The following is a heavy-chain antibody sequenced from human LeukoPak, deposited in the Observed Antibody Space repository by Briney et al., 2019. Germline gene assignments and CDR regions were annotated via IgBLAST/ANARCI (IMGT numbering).Heavy chain of an antibody. CDR1: GYTFTSYG. V-gene: IGHV1-18*01. Sequence: ASVPVSCQASGYTFTSYGISWLRQAPGQGLEWMGWISAHDGNTNYAQKLQGRVTMTTDTSTSTAYMELRSLRSDDTAVYYCARDGKFIPYDMDVWGQGATVTVSS. CDR2: ISAHDGNT. J-gene: IGHJ6*02. D-gene: IGHD1-14*01. CDR3: ARDGKFIPYDMDV.